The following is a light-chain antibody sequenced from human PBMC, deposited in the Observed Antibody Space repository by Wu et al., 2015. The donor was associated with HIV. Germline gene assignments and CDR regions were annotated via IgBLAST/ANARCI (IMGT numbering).Light chain of an antibody. V-gene: IGKV1-8*01. CDR1: QNVSTF. J-gene: IGKJ2*01. Sequence: AVRMIQSPSSITASTGDRITITCRASQNVSTFLAWYQQIPGRAPKLLISATSTLQSGVPSRFTGSGSGTDFTLTIGCLQSVDFGIYYCQHYNNYPVTFGQGPRSSS. CDR2: ATS. CDR3: QHYNNYPVT.